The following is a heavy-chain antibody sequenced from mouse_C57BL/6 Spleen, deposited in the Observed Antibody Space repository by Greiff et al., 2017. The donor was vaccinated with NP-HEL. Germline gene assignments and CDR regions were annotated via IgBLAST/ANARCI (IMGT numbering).Heavy chain of an antibody. Sequence: VQLQQSGAELVRPGPSVKVSCKASGYAFTNYLIEWVKQRPGQGLEWIGVINPGSGGTNYNEKFKGKATLTADKSSSTAYMQLSSLTSEDSAVYFCAREGAGTFDYWGQGTTLTVSS. CDR1: GYAFTNYL. CDR3: AREGAGTFDY. D-gene: IGHD4-1*01. V-gene: IGHV1-54*01. CDR2: INPGSGGT. J-gene: IGHJ2*01.